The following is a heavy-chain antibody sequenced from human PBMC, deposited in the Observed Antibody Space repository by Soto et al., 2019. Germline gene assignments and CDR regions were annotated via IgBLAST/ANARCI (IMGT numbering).Heavy chain of an antibody. J-gene: IGHJ6*04. CDR2: ISAYNGNT. Sequence: QVQLVQSGAEVKKPGASVKVSCKASGYTFTSYGISWVRQAPGQGLEWMGWISAYNGNTNYAQKLQGRVTMTTDTSTSTAYMGLRSLRSDDTAVYYCAGGSRTKGDYYYGMDVWGKGTTVTVSS. CDR1: GYTFTSYG. CDR3: AGGSRTKGDYYYGMDV. V-gene: IGHV1-18*01. D-gene: IGHD2-8*01.